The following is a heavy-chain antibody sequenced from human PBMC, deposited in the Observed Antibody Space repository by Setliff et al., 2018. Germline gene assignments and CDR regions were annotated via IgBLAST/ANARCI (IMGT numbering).Heavy chain of an antibody. Sequence: SETLSLTCAVYGGSFSGYYWSWIRQPPGKRLEWIGEIIHSGSTNYNPSLKSRVTMSIDTPKNQFSLKLTSVTAADTAVYYCAHGRQGIAATFDIWGQGTMVTVSS. CDR2: IIHSGST. V-gene: IGHV4-34*12. CDR3: AHGRQGIAATFDI. CDR1: GGSFSGYY. D-gene: IGHD6-13*01. J-gene: IGHJ3*02.